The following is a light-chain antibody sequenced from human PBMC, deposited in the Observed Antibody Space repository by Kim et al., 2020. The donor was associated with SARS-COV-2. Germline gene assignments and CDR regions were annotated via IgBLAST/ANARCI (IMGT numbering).Light chain of an antibody. CDR2: GAS. CDR3: HQYAGSPCT. J-gene: IGKJ1*01. CDR1: RSISSSY. V-gene: IGKV3-20*01. Sequence: EIVLTQSPGTLSLSPGERATLSCRASRSISSSYLAWYQQKPGQAPSLLIYGASTRATGIPDRFSGSGSGTDFTLTISRLEPEDFAVYSCHQYAGSPCTFCQGTKVDIK.